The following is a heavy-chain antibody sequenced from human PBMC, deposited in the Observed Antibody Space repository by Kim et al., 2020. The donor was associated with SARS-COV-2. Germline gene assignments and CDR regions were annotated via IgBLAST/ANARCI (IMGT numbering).Heavy chain of an antibody. CDR3: ARHGGSDGPLVRSPHDY. CDR1: GGSISSSSYY. J-gene: IGHJ4*02. Sequence: SETLSLTCTVSGGSISSSSYYWGWIRQPPGKGLEWIGSIYYSGSTYYNPSLKSRVTISVDTSKNQFSLKLSSVTAADTAVYYCARHGGSDGPLVRSPHDYWGQGTLVTVSS. D-gene: IGHD2-15*01. V-gene: IGHV4-39*01. CDR2: IYYSGST.